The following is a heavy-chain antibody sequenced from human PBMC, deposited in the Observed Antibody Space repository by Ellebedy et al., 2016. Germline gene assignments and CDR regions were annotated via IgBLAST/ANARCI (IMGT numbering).Heavy chain of an antibody. Sequence: GESLKISCQGSGYTFTNYWIGWVRQMPGKGLEWMGIIYPGDSQTRYSPSFQGQVTISADKSTNTAYLQWSSLRASDTAMYFCARSYNSGNYEGGIFGFFDFWGQGTLVTVSS. V-gene: IGHV5-51*01. J-gene: IGHJ4*02. CDR2: IYPGDSQT. CDR3: ARSYNSGNYEGGIFGFFDF. CDR1: GYTFTNYW. D-gene: IGHD1-7*01.